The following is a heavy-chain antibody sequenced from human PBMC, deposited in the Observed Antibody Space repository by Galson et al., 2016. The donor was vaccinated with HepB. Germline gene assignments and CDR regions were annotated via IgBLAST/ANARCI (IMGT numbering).Heavy chain of an antibody. CDR1: GFTFSDNY. Sequence: SLRLSCAASGFTFSDNYMSWIRQAPGKGLEWLSYITCTGSYTNYAVSVKGRFTVTRDNAKNSLYLTMNSLRAEDTAVYYCATGPPSYYYDSSGYYSGWGQGTLVTVSA. D-gene: IGHD3-22*01. CDR2: ITCTGSYT. CDR3: ATGPPSYYYDSSGYYSG. J-gene: IGHJ4*02. V-gene: IGHV3-11*06.